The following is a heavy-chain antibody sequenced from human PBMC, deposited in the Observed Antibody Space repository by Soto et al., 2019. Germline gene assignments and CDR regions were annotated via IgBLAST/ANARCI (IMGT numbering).Heavy chain of an antibody. V-gene: IGHV3-53*04. Sequence: EEQLLESGGGLVQPGGSLRLSCATSGFMLSAHAMSWVRQAPGKGLEWVSVIYSGGSTYYADSVKGRFTISRHNSKNTLYLQMNSLRAEDTAVYYCARGVQWSPYYFDYRGQGTLVTVSS. J-gene: IGHJ4*02. CDR3: ARGVQWSPYYFDY. CDR2: IYSGGST. CDR1: GFMLSAHA. D-gene: IGHD1-1*01.